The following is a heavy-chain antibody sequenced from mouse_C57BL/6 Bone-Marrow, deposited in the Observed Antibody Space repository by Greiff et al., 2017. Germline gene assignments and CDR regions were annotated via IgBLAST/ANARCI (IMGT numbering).Heavy chain of an antibody. D-gene: IGHD2-4*01. CDR2: ISYDGSN. V-gene: IGHV3-6*01. Sequence: EVQLQESGPGLVKPSQSLSLTCSVTGYSITSGYYWNWIRQFPGNKLEWMGYISYDGSNNYNPSLKNRISITRDTSKNQFFLKLNSVTTEDTATYYCAREDDYDRRNFDYWGQGTTLTVSS. CDR3: AREDDYDRRNFDY. CDR1: GYSITSGYY. J-gene: IGHJ2*01.